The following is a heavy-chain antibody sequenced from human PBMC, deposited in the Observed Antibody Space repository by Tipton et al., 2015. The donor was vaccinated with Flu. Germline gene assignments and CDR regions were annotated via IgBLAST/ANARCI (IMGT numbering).Heavy chain of an antibody. CDR3: ARAGVGGIAARRWDYFDY. CDR1: GYSISSGYY. J-gene: IGHJ4*02. D-gene: IGHD6-6*01. V-gene: IGHV4-38-2*01. CDR2: IYHSGST. Sequence: GLVKPSETLSLTCAVSGYSISSGYYWGWIRQPPGKGLEWIGSIYHSGSTYYNPSLKSRVTISVDTSKNQFSLKLSSVTAADTAAYYCARAGVGGIAARRWDYFDYWGQGTLVTVSS.